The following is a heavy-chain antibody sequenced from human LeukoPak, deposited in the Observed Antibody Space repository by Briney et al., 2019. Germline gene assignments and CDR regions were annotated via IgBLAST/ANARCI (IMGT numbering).Heavy chain of an antibody. CDR3: VSMVRGIGY. D-gene: IGHD3-10*01. CDR2: ISSTGGTT. Sequence: GGTLRLSCAASGITFSSYGMSWVRQAPGKGLEWVSSISSTGGTTYYADSVKGRFTISRDNSKNSVYLQLNSLRPEDTAMYYCVSMVRGIGYWGQGALVTVSS. J-gene: IGHJ4*02. V-gene: IGHV3-23*01. CDR1: GITFSSYG.